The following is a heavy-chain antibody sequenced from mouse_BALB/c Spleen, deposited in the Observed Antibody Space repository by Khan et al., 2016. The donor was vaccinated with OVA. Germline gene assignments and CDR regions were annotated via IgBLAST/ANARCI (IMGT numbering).Heavy chain of an antibody. J-gene: IGHJ4*01. CDR1: GYTFTNYG. Sequence: QIQLVQSGPELKKPGETVKISCKASGYTFTNYGMNWVKQAPGKGLKWMGWINTYTGAPTYADDFKGRFAFSLETSARTAYLQINNLKNEDTATYLCARVGYNGTIDYWGQGTSVTVSS. CDR2: INTYTGAP. V-gene: IGHV9-3-1*01. D-gene: IGHD2-14*01. CDR3: ARVGYNGTIDY.